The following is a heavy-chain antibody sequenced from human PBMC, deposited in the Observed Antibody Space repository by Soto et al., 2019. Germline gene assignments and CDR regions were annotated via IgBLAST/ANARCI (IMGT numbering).Heavy chain of an antibody. CDR2: ISGSGGST. D-gene: IGHD2-2*02. J-gene: IGHJ6*02. V-gene: IGHV3-23*01. CDR3: AKVLGLWPDCSSTSCYMGYYGKDV. Sequence: GGSLRLSCAASGFTFSSYAMSWVRQAPGKGLEWVSAISGSGGSTYYADSVKGRFTISRDNSKNTLYLQMNSLRAEDTAVYYCAKVLGLWPDCSSTSCYMGYYGKDVWSQGTTVTVSS. CDR1: GFTFSSYA.